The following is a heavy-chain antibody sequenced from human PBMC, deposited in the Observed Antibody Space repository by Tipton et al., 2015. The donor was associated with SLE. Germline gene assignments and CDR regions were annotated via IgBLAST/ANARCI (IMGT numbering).Heavy chain of an antibody. D-gene: IGHD3-3*01. J-gene: IGHJ4*02. CDR1: GGSISSYY. V-gene: IGHV4-59*01. CDR2: IYYSGST. Sequence: LRLSCTVSGGSISSYYWSWIRQPPGKGLEWIGYIYYSGSTNYNPSLKSRVTISVDTSKNQFSLKLSSVTAVDTAVYYCARGYYDFWSGYSVDYWGQGTLVTVSS. CDR3: ARGYYDFWSGYSVDY.